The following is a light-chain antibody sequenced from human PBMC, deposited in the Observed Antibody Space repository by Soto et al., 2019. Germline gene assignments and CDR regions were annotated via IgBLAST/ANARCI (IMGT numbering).Light chain of an antibody. CDR1: QGIRND. Sequence: DIQMTQSPSSLSASVGDRVTITGRASQGIRNDLGWYQQKPGKAPKLLIYAASSLQSGVPSRFRGSGSGTEFTLPIRSLQSEDFASDYCLQPNDFAWTFGQGTKLEIK. CDR2: AAS. J-gene: IGKJ2*02. CDR3: LQPNDFAWT. V-gene: IGKV1-17*01.